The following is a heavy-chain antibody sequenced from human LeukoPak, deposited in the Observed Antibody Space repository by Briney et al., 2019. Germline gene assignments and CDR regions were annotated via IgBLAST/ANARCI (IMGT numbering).Heavy chain of an antibody. CDR3: ARDLRRVVVAATDDY. V-gene: IGHV3-48*01. CDR1: GFTLSSYS. J-gene: IGHJ4*02. Sequence: GGSLRLSCAASGFTLSSYSMNWVRQAPGKGLEWVSYISSSSSTIYYADSVKGRFTISRDNAKNSLYLQMNSLRAEDTAVYYCARDLRRVVVAATDDYWGQGTLVTVSS. CDR2: ISSSSSTI. D-gene: IGHD2-15*01.